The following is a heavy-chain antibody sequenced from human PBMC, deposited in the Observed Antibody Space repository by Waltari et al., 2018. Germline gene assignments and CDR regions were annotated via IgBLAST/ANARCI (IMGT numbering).Heavy chain of an antibody. CDR2: IKKDGCEK. Sequence: EVQLVESGGGLVQPGGSLRLSCAAFGFTFSDYWMTWVRQAPGKGLEWVSNIKKDGCEKYYVDSVKCRFTVSRDNAKNSLYLQMSSLRAEDTAVYYCARDRGYCGGDCYKNLDSWGQGTLVAVSS. J-gene: IGHJ4*02. CDR3: ARDRGYCGGDCYKNLDS. CDR1: GFTFSDYW. D-gene: IGHD2-21*01. V-gene: IGHV3-7*01.